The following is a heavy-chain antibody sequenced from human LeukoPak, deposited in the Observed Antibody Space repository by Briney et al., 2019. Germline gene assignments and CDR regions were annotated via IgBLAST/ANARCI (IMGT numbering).Heavy chain of an antibody. CDR2: INHSGST. V-gene: IGHV4-34*01. CDR3: ARTYYYDSSGYGH. J-gene: IGHJ4*02. D-gene: IGHD3-22*01. Sequence: PSETLSLTCAVYGGSFSGYYWSWIRQPPGKGLEWIGEINHSGSTNYNPSLKSRVTIPVDTSKNQFSLKLSSVTAADTAVYYCARTYYYDSSGYGHWGQGTLVTVSS. CDR1: GGSFSGYY.